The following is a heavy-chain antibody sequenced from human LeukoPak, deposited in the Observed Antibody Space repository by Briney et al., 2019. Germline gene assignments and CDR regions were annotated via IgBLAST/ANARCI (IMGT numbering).Heavy chain of an antibody. CDR1: GGSISISSSY. Sequence: SETLSLTCTVSGGSISISSSYWGRIRQPPGKGLVWIGTIYYGGSTYYNQSLKSRVTISVDTSKNQFSLKLRSVTAADTAVYYCARVTGYTIEDYFDYWGQGTLITVSA. D-gene: IGHD3-9*01. V-gene: IGHV4-39*07. CDR3: ARVTGYTIEDYFDY. J-gene: IGHJ4*02. CDR2: IYYGGST.